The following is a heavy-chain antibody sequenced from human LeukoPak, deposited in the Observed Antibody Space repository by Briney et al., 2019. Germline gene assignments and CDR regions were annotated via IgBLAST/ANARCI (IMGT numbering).Heavy chain of an antibody. V-gene: IGHV4-38-2*01. CDR3: ARRQARDFWSGYPDSNWFDP. D-gene: IGHD3-3*01. J-gene: IGHJ5*02. CDR1: GYSISSGYY. Sequence: PSETLSLTCAVSGYSISSGYYWGWIRQPPGKGLEWIGSIYHSGSTYYNPSLKSRDTISVDTSKNQFSLKLSSVTAADTAVYYCARRQARDFWSGYPDSNWFDPWGQGTLVTVSS. CDR2: IYHSGST.